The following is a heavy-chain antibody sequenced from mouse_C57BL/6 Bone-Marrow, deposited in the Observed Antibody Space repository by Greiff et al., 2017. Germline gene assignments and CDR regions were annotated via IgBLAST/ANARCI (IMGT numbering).Heavy chain of an antibody. CDR2: ISAGGSYT. J-gene: IGHJ1*03. CDR1: GFTFSDYA. V-gene: IGHV5-4*01. Sequence: EVQLMESGGGLVKPGGSLKLSCAASGFTFSDYAMSWVRQTPEKRLEWVATISAGGSYTYYPDNVKGRFTISRATATHNLYLQRSHLKSEDTAMYYGARGRSLVTYGYFDVGGTGTTVTVSS. CDR3: ARGRSLVTYGYFDV. D-gene: IGHD2-5*01.